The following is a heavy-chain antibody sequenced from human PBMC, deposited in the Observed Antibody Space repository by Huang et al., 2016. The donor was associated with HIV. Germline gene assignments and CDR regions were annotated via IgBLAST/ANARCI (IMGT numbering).Heavy chain of an antibody. CDR1: GYTFTSYY. CDR3: ARERRGFGMDV. CDR2: INSIGGST. Sequence: QVQLVQSGAEVKKPGASVRVSCKASGYTFTSYYMHWVRQAPGQGLEWRGIINSIGGSTTYAQKFQGRVTMTRDTSMSTVYMELSNLRSEDTAVYYCARERRGFGMDVWGKGTTVTVSS. J-gene: IGHJ6*04. V-gene: IGHV1-46*03.